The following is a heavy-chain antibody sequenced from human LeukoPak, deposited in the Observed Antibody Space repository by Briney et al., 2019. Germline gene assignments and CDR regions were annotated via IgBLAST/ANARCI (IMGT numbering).Heavy chain of an antibody. CDR3: ARHQYYYDSSGYLY. CDR2: IYYSGST. D-gene: IGHD3-22*01. Sequence: PSETLSLTCTVSGGSISSSSYYWGWIRQPPGKGLEWIGSIYYSGSTYYSPSLKSRVTISVDTSKNQFSLKLSSVTAADTAVYYCARHQYYYDSSGYLYWGQGTLVTVSS. J-gene: IGHJ4*02. V-gene: IGHV4-39*01. CDR1: GGSISSSSYY.